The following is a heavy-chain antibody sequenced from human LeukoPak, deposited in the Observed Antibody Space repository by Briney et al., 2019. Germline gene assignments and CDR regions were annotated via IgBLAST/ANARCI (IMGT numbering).Heavy chain of an antibody. J-gene: IGHJ4*02. Sequence: GGSLRLSCAASGFNFNTYEMNWVRLAPGKGLEWVSYICGRGSTKYYADSVKGRFTISRDNAENSLYLQMNSLRAEDTAVYYCARWGYYGSGSYCFDYWGQGTLVTVSS. D-gene: IGHD3-10*01. CDR1: GFNFNTYE. CDR2: ICGRGSTK. CDR3: ARWGYYGSGSYCFDY. V-gene: IGHV3-48*03.